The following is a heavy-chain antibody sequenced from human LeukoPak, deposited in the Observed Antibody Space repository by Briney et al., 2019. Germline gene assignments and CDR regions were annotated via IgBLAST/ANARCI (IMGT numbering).Heavy chain of an antibody. Sequence: SETLSLTCTVSGGSISSSSYHWGWTRQSPGKGLEWIGSIYYTGSTDYNPSLKSRVTISVDTSKNQFSLKLTSVTAADTAVYYFAREKRSSSWSIKYFFDYWGQGGLVTVSS. CDR2: IYYTGST. D-gene: IGHD6-13*01. V-gene: IGHV4-39*07. J-gene: IGHJ4*02. CDR1: GGSISSSSYH. CDR3: AREKRSSSWSIKYFFDY.